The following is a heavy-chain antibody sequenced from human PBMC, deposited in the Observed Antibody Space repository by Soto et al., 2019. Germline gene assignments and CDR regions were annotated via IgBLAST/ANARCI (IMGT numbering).Heavy chain of an antibody. CDR2: ISYDGSNK. V-gene: IGHV3-30*18. J-gene: IGHJ6*03. CDR3: AKGGGDTYYYYYMDV. Sequence: GGSLSLSCAASGFPFSNYGMHWVRQAPGKGLEWVALISYDGSNKYYADSVKGRFTISRDNSKNTLYLQMNSLRAEDTAVYYCAKGGGDTYYYYYMDVWGKGTTVTVSS. CDR1: GFPFSNYG. D-gene: IGHD3-10*01.